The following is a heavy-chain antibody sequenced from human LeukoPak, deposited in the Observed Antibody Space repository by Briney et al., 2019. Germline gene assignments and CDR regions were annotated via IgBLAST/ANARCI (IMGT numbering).Heavy chain of an antibody. J-gene: IGHJ4*02. CDR1: GGSISTSTSYY. Sequence: PSETLSLTCNVAGGSISTSTSYYWGWLRQPPGKGLDWIGSIYHNGETSYSPSLTGRLTISVDTSKNQFSLRLRSVTAADTAVYYCARHRAAQLSKVDFWRQATLVTVSA. CDR2: IYHNGET. CDR3: ARHRAAQLSKVDF. V-gene: IGHV4-39*01. D-gene: IGHD1-1*01.